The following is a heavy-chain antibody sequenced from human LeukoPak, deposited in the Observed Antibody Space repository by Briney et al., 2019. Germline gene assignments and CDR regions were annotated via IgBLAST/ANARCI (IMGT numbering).Heavy chain of an antibody. CDR1: GFTFSSYA. CDR2: ISYDGSNK. CDR3: ARGDCSGGSCYSADDAFDI. V-gene: IGHV3-30-3*01. Sequence: PGGSLRLSCAASGFTFSSYAMHWVRQAPGKGLEWVAVISYDGSNKYYADSVKGRFTISRDNAKNSLYLQMNSLRAEDTAVYYCARGDCSGGSCYSADDAFDIWGQGTMVTVSS. J-gene: IGHJ3*02. D-gene: IGHD2-15*01.